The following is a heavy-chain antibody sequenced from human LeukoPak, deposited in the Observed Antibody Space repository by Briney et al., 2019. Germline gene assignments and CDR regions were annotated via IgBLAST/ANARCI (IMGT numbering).Heavy chain of an antibody. CDR2: ISGRGGST. CDR1: GFTFSSYA. Sequence: GGSLRLSCAASGFTFSSYAMSWVRQAPGKGLEWVSAISGRGGSTYYADSVKGRFTISRDNSKNTLYLQMNSLRAEDTAVYYCAKGFGGVISNFDYWGQGTLVTVSS. J-gene: IGHJ4*02. CDR3: AKGFGGVISNFDY. D-gene: IGHD3-16*02. V-gene: IGHV3-23*01.